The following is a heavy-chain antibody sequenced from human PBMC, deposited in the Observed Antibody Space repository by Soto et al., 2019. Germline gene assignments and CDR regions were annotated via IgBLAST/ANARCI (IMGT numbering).Heavy chain of an antibody. V-gene: IGHV4-31*03. CDR3: ASRDVDTTMVGRDY. Sequence: QVQLQESGPGLVKPSQTLSLTCTVSGGSISSGDYYWYWIRQHSGKGLEWIGFTYYSGTTYYNPSLKSRVTISVDTSKNQFSLKLRSVTAADTAVYYCASRDVDTTMVGRDYWGQGTLVTVSS. CDR2: TYYSGTT. D-gene: IGHD5-18*01. J-gene: IGHJ4*02. CDR1: GGSISSGDYY.